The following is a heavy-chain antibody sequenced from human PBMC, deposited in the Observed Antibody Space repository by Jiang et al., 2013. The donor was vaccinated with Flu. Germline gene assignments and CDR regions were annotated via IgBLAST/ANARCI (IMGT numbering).Heavy chain of an antibody. J-gene: IGHJ5*02. CDR2: T. D-gene: IGHD2-15*01. CDR3: ARAELGYCSGGSCYLGAYWFDP. V-gene: IGHV4-31*02. Sequence: TYYNPFLKSRVTISVDTSKNQFSLKLSSVTAADTAVYYCARAELGYCSGGSCYLGAYWFDPWGQGTLVTVSS.